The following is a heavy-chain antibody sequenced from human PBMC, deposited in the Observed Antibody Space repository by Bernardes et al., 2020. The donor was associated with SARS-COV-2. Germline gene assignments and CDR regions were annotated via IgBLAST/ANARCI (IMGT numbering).Heavy chain of an antibody. J-gene: IGHJ4*02. D-gene: IGHD5-18*01. CDR1: GFTFSSYA. V-gene: IGHV3-30*18. CDR2: ISYDGSNK. Sequence: GGSLRLSCAASGFTFSSYAINWVRQAPGKGLEWVAIISYDGSNKFYADAVKGRFTISRDNSKNTLYLQMNSLRTEDTALYYCAKATGSSYSYGIDYWGQGTLVTVSS. CDR3: AKATGSSYSYGIDY.